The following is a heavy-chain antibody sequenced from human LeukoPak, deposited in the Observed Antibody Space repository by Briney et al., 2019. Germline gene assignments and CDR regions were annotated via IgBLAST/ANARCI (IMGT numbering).Heavy chain of an antibody. J-gene: IGHJ4*02. CDR1: GFTFSNYG. V-gene: IGHV3-30*02. CDR3: AKGLKYYYDSSPSPGMY. CDR2: IRYDGSNK. Sequence: GGSLRLSCAASGFTFSNYGMHWVRQAPGKGLEWVTFIRYDGSNKYYADSVKGRFTISRDNSKNTLYLQMNSLRAEDTAVYYCAKGLKYYYDSSPSPGMYWGQGTLVTVSS. D-gene: IGHD3-22*01.